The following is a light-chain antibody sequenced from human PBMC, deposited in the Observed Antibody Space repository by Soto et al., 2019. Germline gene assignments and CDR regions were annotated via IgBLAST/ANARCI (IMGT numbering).Light chain of an antibody. CDR2: GAS. Sequence: EIVLTQSPGTLSLSPGERATLSCRASQSVSSSYLAWYQQKPGQAPRLLIYGASSRATGIPDRCSGSGSGTAFTLTISRLEPEDFAVYYCQQYGSSPPYTFGQGTQLEIK. CDR1: QSVSSSY. J-gene: IGKJ2*01. CDR3: QQYGSSPPYT. V-gene: IGKV3-20*01.